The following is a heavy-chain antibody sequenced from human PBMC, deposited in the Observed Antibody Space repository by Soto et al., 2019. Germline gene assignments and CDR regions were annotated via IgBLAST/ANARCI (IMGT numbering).Heavy chain of an antibody. V-gene: IGHV4-31*03. CDR3: ARDSSEPYYDFWSGYYYYYYGMDV. CDR2: IYYSGST. J-gene: IGHJ6*02. CDR1: GGSISSGGYY. Sequence: SETLSLTCTVSGGSISSGGYYWSWISQHTGKGLEWIGYIYYSGSTYYNPSLKSRVTISVDTSKNQFSLKLSSVTAADTAVYYCARDSSEPYYDFWSGYYYYYYGMDVRGQGTTVTVSS. D-gene: IGHD3-3*01.